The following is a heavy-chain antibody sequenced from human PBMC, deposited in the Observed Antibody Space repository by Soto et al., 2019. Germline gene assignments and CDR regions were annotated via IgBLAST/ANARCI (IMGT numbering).Heavy chain of an antibody. J-gene: IGHJ5*02. V-gene: IGHV4-31*03. Sequence: QVQLQESGPGLVKPSQTLSLTCTVSGGSISSGGYYWSWIRQHPGKGLEWIGYIYYSGSTYYNPSLKSRVXXXVXXSKTRFSLKLSSVTAADTAVYYCARALTTVTLFDPWGQGTLVTVSS. CDR3: ARALTTVTLFDP. CDR2: IYYSGST. CDR1: GGSISSGGYY. D-gene: IGHD4-17*01.